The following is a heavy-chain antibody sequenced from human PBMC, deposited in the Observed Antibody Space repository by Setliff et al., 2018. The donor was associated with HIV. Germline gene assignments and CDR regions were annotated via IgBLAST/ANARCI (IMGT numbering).Heavy chain of an antibody. J-gene: IGHJ4*02. V-gene: IGHV3-48*04. CDR2: ISSTGTTI. Sequence: PGGSLRLSCAASGFSFSSYSMNWVRQAPGKGLEWVSYISSTGTTIYSADSMKGRLTISRDNAKNSLYLQMNSLRAEDTAVYYCVRGSPTYYFFDYWGQGTLVTVSS. CDR3: VRGSPTYYFFDY. D-gene: IGHD2-8*01. CDR1: GFSFSSYS.